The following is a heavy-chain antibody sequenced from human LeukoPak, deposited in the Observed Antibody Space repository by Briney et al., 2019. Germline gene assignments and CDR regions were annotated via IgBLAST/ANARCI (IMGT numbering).Heavy chain of an antibody. CDR1: GGSISTYY. J-gene: IGHJ4*02. CDR3: ARGGGYASPIGY. CDR2: IYHSGSA. Sequence: SETLSLTCTLSGGSISTYYWSWIRQPPGKGLEWIGYIYHSGSANYNPSPKTRVTISVDTSKNQFSLKLSSVTAADTAVYYCARGGGYASPIGYWGQGALVTVSS. D-gene: IGHD5-12*01. V-gene: IGHV4-59*01.